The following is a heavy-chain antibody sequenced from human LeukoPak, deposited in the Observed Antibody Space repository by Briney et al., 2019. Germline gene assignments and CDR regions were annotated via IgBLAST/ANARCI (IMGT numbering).Heavy chain of an antibody. V-gene: IGHV3-74*01. CDR3: ARDRGYVMDV. Sequence: PAGSLSLPCAASGFTFSSYWMHWVRQPPGKGLVWVSRINGDGSSTSYADSVKGRFTISRDNAKNTLYLQMNSLRAEDTAVYYCARDRGYVMDVWGQGTTVTVSS. CDR1: GFTFSSYW. J-gene: IGHJ6*02. CDR2: INGDGSST. D-gene: IGHD5-24*01.